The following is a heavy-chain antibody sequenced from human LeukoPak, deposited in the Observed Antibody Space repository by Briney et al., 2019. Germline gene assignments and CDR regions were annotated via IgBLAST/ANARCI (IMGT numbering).Heavy chain of an antibody. CDR1: GFTVSDNY. J-gene: IGHJ4*02. V-gene: IGHV3-53*01. Sequence: GGSLRLSCAASGFTVSDNYMNWVRQAPGKGLEWVSVIFSGGSPYYADSVKGRFTISRDNSKNTLYLQMNRLRAEDTAVYYCARAHSSSSGSPDYWGQGTLVTVSS. D-gene: IGHD6-6*01. CDR3: ARAHSSSSGSPDY. CDR2: IFSGGSP.